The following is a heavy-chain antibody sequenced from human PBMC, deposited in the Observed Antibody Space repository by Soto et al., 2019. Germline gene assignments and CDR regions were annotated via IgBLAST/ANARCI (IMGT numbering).Heavy chain of an antibody. CDR1: GFTFSSYS. V-gene: IGHV3-48*01. CDR2: ISSSSTI. CDR3: ARRMVRGVIGY. D-gene: IGHD3-10*01. J-gene: IGHJ4*02. Sequence: EVQLVESGGGLVQPGGSLRLSCAASGFTFSSYSMNWVRQAPGKGLEWVSYISSSSTIYYADSVKGRFTISRDNAKNSLYLQMNSLRAEDTAVYYCARRMVRGVIGYWGQGTLVTVSS.